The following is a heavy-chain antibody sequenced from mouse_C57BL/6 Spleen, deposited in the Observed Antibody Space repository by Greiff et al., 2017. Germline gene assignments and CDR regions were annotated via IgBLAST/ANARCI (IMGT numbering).Heavy chain of an antibody. J-gene: IGHJ4*01. CDR3: ARGGTDYAMDY. D-gene: IGHD3-3*01. V-gene: IGHV3-6*01. CDR2: ISYDGSN. Sequence: ESGPGLVKPSQSLSLTCSVTGYSITSGYYWNWIRQFPGNKLEWMGYISYDGSNNYNPSLKNRISITRDTSKNQFFLNLNSVTTEDTATYYCARGGTDYAMDYWGQRASVTGSS. CDR1: GYSITSGYY.